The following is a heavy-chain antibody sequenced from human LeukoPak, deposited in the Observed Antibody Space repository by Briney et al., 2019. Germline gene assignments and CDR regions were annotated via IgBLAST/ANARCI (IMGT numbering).Heavy chain of an antibody. CDR3: AKQSAGSAAWYSLHYDF. D-gene: IGHD6-13*01. V-gene: IGHV3-23*01. CDR1: GFTLSSYA. CDR2: VDGGGGGT. Sequence: GGSLRLSCAASGFTLSSYAMTWVRQAPGRGLEWVSSVDGGGGGTYYADSVKGRFTISSDNSKDTLYLQMNGLRAEDTAVYFCAKQSAGSAAWYSLHYDFWGQGTLVTVSS. J-gene: IGHJ4*02.